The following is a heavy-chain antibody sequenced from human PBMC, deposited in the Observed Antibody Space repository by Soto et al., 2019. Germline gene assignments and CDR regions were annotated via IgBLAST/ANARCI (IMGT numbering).Heavy chain of an antibody. CDR3: ARHGLLPVVGYYFDY. J-gene: IGHJ4*02. CDR2: IYYSGTA. Sequence: PSETLSLTCTVSGGSISSSNYYWGWIRQPPGKGLEWIGSIYYSGTAYYNPSLRSRVTISEDTSKNQFSLKVGSATAAEPAVYYCARHGLLPVVGYYFDYWSQGTLVTVSS. D-gene: IGHD6-19*01. V-gene: IGHV4-39*01. CDR1: GGSISSSNYY.